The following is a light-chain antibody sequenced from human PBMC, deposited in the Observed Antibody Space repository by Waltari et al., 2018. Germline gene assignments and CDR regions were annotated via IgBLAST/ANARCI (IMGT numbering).Light chain of an antibody. CDR2: EVT. J-gene: IGLJ3*02. V-gene: IGLV2-8*01. CDR1: SSDVGGYDY. Sequence: QSALTQPPSASGSPGQSVTISCTGTSSDVGGYDYVSWYQQHPDKAPKLMIYEVTKRPSLVPDRFSGSTSGNTASLPVSGLQAEDEADYYCSSYAGSNLWVFGGGTKLTVL. CDR3: SSYAGSNLWV.